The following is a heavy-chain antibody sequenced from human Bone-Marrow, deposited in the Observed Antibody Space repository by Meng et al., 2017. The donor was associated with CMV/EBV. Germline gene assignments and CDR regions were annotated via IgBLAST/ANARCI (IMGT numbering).Heavy chain of an antibody. D-gene: IGHD4-11*01. V-gene: IGHV4-30-4*08. CDR2: IYYSGST. J-gene: IGHJ4*02. Sequence: SGPLCLPCPVSGASISSGEYSWSWIRQPPGKGLELIGYIYYSGSTHYNPSLKSRVTISVDTSKNQSSLKLSSVTAADTAVYYRARLDYSNSFDYWGQGTLVTVSS. CDR3: ARLDYSNSFDY. CDR1: GASISSGEYS.